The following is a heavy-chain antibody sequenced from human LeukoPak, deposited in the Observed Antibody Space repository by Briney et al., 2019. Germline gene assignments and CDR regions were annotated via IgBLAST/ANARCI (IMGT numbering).Heavy chain of an antibody. V-gene: IGHV1-8*03. CDR3: ARGWGRRAVAPSY. J-gene: IGHJ4*02. CDR1: GYTFTSYD. CDR2: MNPNSGNT. Sequence: ASVKVSCKASGYTFTSYDINWVRQATGQGREWMGWMNPNSGNTGYAQKFQGRVTITRNTSISTAYMELSSLRSEDTAVYYCARGWGRRAVAPSYWGQGTLVTVSS. D-gene: IGHD6-19*01.